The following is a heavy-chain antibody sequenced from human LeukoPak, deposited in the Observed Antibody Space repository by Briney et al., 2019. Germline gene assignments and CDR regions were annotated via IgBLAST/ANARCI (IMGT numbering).Heavy chain of an antibody. Sequence: SETLSLTCTVSGGSISSYYWSWIRQPPGKGLEWIGYIYYSGSTNYNPSLKSRVTISVDTSKNQFSLKLSSVTAADTAVYYCARDSYFDPWGQGTLVTVSS. J-gene: IGHJ5*02. CDR1: GGSISSYY. CDR2: IYYSGST. V-gene: IGHV4-59*12. CDR3: ARDSYFDP.